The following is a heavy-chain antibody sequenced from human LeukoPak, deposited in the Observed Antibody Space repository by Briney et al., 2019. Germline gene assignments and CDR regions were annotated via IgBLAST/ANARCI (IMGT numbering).Heavy chain of an antibody. CDR2: IYYGGST. J-gene: IGHJ4*02. D-gene: IGHD2-15*01. Sequence: PSETLSLTCAVSGASISSASDYWGWIRQPPGKGLEWLGSIYYGGSTYDNPSLRSRVTISVDTSKNQFSLKLTSVTAADTAVYYCARIGGGRPTLDYWGQGTLVTVSS. CDR3: ARIGGGRPTLDY. CDR1: GASISSASDY. V-gene: IGHV4-39*01.